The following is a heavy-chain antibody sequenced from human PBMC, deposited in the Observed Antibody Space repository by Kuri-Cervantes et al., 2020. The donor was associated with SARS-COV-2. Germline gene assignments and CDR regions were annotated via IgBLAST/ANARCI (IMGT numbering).Heavy chain of an antibody. J-gene: IGHJ2*01. CDR1: GGSISSGSYY. CDR2: IYTSGST. CDR3: ARELRASKYFDL. Sequence: SETLSLTCTVSGGSISSGSYYWSWIRQPAGKGLEGIGHIYTSGSTNYNPSLKSRVTISVDTSKNQFSLKLSSVTAADTAVYYCARELRASKYFDLWGRGTLVTVSS. D-gene: IGHD2-21*01. V-gene: IGHV4-61*09.